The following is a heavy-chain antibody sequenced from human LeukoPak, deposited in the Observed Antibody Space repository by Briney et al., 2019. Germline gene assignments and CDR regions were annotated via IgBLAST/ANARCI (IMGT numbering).Heavy chain of an antibody. Sequence: GGSLRLSCAASGFIFSNYGMHWVRQAPGKGREWVAFIRYDESNKFYADSVKGRFTISRDNSKNILFLQMNSLRAEDTAVYYCATMQWLEGVDWFDPWGQGTLVTVSS. V-gene: IGHV3-30*02. D-gene: IGHD6-19*01. CDR2: IRYDESNK. J-gene: IGHJ5*02. CDR1: GFIFSNYG. CDR3: ATMQWLEGVDWFDP.